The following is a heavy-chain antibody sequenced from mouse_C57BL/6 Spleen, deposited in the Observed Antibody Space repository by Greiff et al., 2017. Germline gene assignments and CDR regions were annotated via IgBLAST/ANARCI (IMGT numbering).Heavy chain of an antibody. J-gene: IGHJ1*03. Sequence: VQLQQSGPELVKPGASVKISCKASGYAFSSSWMNWVKQRPGKGLEWIGRIYPGDGDTNYNGKFKGKATLTADKSSSTAYMQLSSLTSEDSAVYFCAREHGSSYWYFDVWGTGTTVTVSS. CDR1: GYAFSSSW. V-gene: IGHV1-82*01. CDR3: AREHGSSYWYFDV. CDR2: IYPGDGDT. D-gene: IGHD1-1*01.